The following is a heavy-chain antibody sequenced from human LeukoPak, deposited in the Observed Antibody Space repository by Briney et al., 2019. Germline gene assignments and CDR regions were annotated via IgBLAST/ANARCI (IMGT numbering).Heavy chain of an antibody. V-gene: IGHV3-23*01. CDR2: ISGSGGST. CDR3: AIPPYSSGWYYFDY. J-gene: IGHJ4*02. Sequence: PGGSLRLSCAASGFTFSSYAMSWVRQAPGKGLEWASAISGSGGSTYYADSVKGRFTISRDNSKNTLYLQMNSLRAEDTAVYYCAIPPYSSGWYYFDYWGQGTLVTVSS. D-gene: IGHD6-19*01. CDR1: GFTFSSYA.